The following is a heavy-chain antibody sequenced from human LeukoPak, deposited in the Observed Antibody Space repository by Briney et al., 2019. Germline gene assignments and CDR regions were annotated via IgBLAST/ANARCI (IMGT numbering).Heavy chain of an antibody. CDR1: GGSISSYY. V-gene: IGHV4-4*07. Sequence: SETLSLTCTVSGGSISSYYWSWIRQPAGKGLEWIGRIYTSGSTNYNPSLKSRVTMSVDTSKNQFSLKLSSVTAADTAVYYCARVNIVVVSAAMTTPFGAFDIWGQGTMVTVSS. CDR2: IYTSGST. CDR3: ARVNIVVVSAAMTTPFGAFDI. J-gene: IGHJ3*02. D-gene: IGHD2-2*01.